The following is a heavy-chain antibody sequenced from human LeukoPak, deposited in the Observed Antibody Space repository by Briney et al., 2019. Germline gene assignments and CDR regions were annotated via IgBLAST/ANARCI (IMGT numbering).Heavy chain of an antibody. CDR2: INTYKGNT. D-gene: IGHD6-6*01. Sequence: ASVKVSCKASGYMFTNYGISWVRQAPGQGLEWMGWINTYKGNTNYAQKLQGRVIMTTDTSTSTAYMELRSLRSDDTAVYYCVRQSRIVARSGDDAFDIWGLGTMVTVSS. V-gene: IGHV1-18*01. CDR3: VRQSRIVARSGDDAFDI. J-gene: IGHJ3*02. CDR1: GYMFTNYG.